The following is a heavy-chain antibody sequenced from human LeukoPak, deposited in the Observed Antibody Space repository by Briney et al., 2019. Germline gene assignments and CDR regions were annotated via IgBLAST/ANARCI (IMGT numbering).Heavy chain of an antibody. V-gene: IGHV1-46*01. D-gene: IGHD1-26*01. CDR3: ARDNSVGDTAWWFDP. Sequence: ASVKVSCKASGYTFTSYDINWVRQATGQGLEWMGLINPSGSSTSYAQKFQGRLSLTRDMSTSTDYMELSSLRSEDTAVYYCARDNSVGDTAWWFDPWGQGTLVTVSS. CDR1: GYTFTSYD. CDR2: INPSGSST. J-gene: IGHJ5*02.